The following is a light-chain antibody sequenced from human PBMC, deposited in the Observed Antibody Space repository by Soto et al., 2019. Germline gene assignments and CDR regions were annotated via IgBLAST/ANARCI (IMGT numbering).Light chain of an antibody. CDR3: QSFDSGLSLRV. J-gene: IGLJ3*02. V-gene: IGLV1-40*01. Sequence: QSALTQPPSVSGAPGQRVTISCTGSSSNIGAGYDVHWYQQLPGTAPKLLISGNSNRPAGVPDRFSGSKSGTSASLAITGLQAEDEADYYCQSFDSGLSLRVFGGGTKLNFL. CDR2: GNS. CDR1: SSNIGAGYD.